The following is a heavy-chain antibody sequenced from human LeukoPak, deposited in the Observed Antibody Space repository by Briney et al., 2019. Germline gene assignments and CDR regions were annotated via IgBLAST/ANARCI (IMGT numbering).Heavy chain of an antibody. D-gene: IGHD2/OR15-2a*01. Sequence: ASVKVSFKATGYTFTSYGISWVRQAPGQGLEWMGWISSNSDNTNYAQKLRGRVTMTTDTSTSTAYMELRSLRSDDTAVYYCARDWGSVKVITDYWGQGTLVTVSS. V-gene: IGHV1-18*01. J-gene: IGHJ4*02. CDR2: ISSNSDNT. CDR1: GYTFTSYG. CDR3: ARDWGSVKVITDY.